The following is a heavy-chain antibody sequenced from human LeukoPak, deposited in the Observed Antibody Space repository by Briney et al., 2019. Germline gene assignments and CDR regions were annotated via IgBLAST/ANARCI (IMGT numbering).Heavy chain of an antibody. D-gene: IGHD2-15*01. V-gene: IGHV3-53*01. J-gene: IGHJ3*02. Sequence: GGSLRLSCAASGLTVRNNYMSWVRQAPGKGLEWISVIYPGGSTYYADSVKGRFTFSRDVSKNTLYFLQMNSLRAEDTALYYCARFRMTLDAFDIWGQGTMVTVSS. CDR1: GLTVRNNY. CDR2: IYPGGST. CDR3: ARFRMTLDAFDI.